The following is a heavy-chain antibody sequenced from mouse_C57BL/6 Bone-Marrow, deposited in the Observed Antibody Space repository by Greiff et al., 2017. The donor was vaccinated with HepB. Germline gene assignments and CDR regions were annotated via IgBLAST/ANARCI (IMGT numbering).Heavy chain of an antibody. CDR1: GFTFSSYA. CDR2: ISDGGSYT. Sequence: EVQGVESGGGLVKPGGSLKLSCAASGFTFSSYAMSWVRQTPEKRLECVATISDGGSYTYYPDNVKGRFTISRDNAKNNLYLQMSHLKSEDTAMYYCARWGFFAYWGQGTLVTVSA. V-gene: IGHV5-4*01. J-gene: IGHJ3*01. CDR3: ARWGFFAY.